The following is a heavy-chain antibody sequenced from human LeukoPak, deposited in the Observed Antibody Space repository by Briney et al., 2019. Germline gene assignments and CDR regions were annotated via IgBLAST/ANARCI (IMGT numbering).Heavy chain of an antibody. V-gene: IGHV3-30*03. Sequence: QPGRSLRLSCAASGFTFSSYGMHWVRQAPGKGLEWVAVMSYDGSNKYYADSVKGRFTISRDNSKNTLYLQMNSLRAEDTAVYYCAASTVTYFDYWGQGTLVTVSS. D-gene: IGHD4-11*01. CDR2: MSYDGSNK. CDR3: AASTVTYFDY. CDR1: GFTFSSYG. J-gene: IGHJ4*02.